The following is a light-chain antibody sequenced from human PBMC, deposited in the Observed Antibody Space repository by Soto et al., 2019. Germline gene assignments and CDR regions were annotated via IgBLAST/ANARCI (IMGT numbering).Light chain of an antibody. V-gene: IGKV1-5*03. CDR1: QSISTW. CDR3: QQYDSYPYT. Sequence: DIQMTQSPSTLSASVGDRVTITCRASQSISTWLAWYQQKPGKAPKVLIYKASSLETGVPPRFSGSGSGTEFTLTISSLQPGDFVTYYCQQYDSYPYTFGQGTKLEIK. J-gene: IGKJ2*01. CDR2: KAS.